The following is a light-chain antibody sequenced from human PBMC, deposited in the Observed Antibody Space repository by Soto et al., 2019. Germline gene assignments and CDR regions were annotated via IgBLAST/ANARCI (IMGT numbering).Light chain of an antibody. Sequence: QSVLTQPPSVSGAPGQRVTISCTGSSSNIGAGYDVHWYQQLPGTAPKLLIYGNTNRPSGAPGRFSGSKSGTSASLAITGLQAEDEADYYCQSYDSSLSGSGVFGGGTKVTVL. CDR1: SSNIGAGYD. V-gene: IGLV1-40*01. J-gene: IGLJ2*01. CDR3: QSYDSSLSGSGV. CDR2: GNT.